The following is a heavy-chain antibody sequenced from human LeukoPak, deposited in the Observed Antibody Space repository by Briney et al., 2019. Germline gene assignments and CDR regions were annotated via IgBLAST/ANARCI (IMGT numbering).Heavy chain of an antibody. J-gene: IGHJ1*01. D-gene: IGHD3-10*01. Sequence: SETLSLTCAVYGGSFSGYYWSWIRQPPGKGLEWIGEINHSGSTNYNPSLKSRATISVDTSKNQFSLKLSSVTAADTAVYYCARNRNYYGSGSYPRAGYFQHWGQGTLVTVSS. CDR3: ARNRNYYGSGSYPRAGYFQH. CDR1: GGSFSGYY. CDR2: INHSGST. V-gene: IGHV4-34*01.